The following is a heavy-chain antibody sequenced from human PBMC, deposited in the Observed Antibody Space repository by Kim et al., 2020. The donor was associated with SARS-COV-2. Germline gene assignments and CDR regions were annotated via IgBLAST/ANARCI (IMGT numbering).Heavy chain of an antibody. Sequence: SGPTLVKPTQTLTLTCTFSGFSLSTSGVGVGWIRQPPGKALEWLTIIYWDDDKRYSPSLKSRLTITKDTSKNQVVLTMINMDPVDTATYYCIKRGHSYAYVEYWGQGILVTVSS. V-gene: IGHV2-5*02. CDR3: IKRGHSYAYVEY. J-gene: IGHJ4*02. CDR1: GFSLSTSGVG. D-gene: IGHD5-18*01. CDR2: IYWDDDK.